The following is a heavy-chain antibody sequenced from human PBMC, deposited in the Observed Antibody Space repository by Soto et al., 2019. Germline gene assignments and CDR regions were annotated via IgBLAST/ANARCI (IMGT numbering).Heavy chain of an antibody. CDR3: ARQRQWLVRGDFDY. CDR1: GGSISSSSYY. Sequence: QLQLQESGPGLVKPSETLSLTCTVSGGSISSSSYYWGWIRQPPGKGLEWIGSIYYSGSTYYNPSLKSRLTISVDTSKNQFSLNLSSVTAADTAVYYCARQRQWLVRGDFDYWGQGTLVTVSS. D-gene: IGHD6-19*01. J-gene: IGHJ4*02. CDR2: IYYSGST. V-gene: IGHV4-39*01.